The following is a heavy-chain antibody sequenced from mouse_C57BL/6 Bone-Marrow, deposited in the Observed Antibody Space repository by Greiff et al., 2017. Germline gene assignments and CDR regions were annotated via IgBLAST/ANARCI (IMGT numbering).Heavy chain of an antibody. CDR1: GYTFTDYY. CDR3: APIYYYGSWYFDV. V-gene: IGHV1-26*01. D-gene: IGHD1-1*01. CDR2: INPNNGGT. J-gene: IGHJ1*03. Sequence: EVQLQQSGPELVKPGASVKISCKASGYTFTDYYMNWVKQSHGKSLEWIGDINPNNGGTSYNQKFKGKATLTVDKSSSTAYMELRSLTSEDSAVYYCAPIYYYGSWYFDVWGTGTTVTVSS.